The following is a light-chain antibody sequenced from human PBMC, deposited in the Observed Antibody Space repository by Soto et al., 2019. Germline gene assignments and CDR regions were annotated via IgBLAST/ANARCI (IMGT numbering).Light chain of an antibody. CDR3: GQFVSAPPRT. J-gene: IGKJ1*01. CDR1: QSVSSTF. V-gene: IGKV3-20*01. Sequence: EIVLTQSPGTLSLSPGERATLSCRASQSVSSTFLAWYQQKPGQAPRLLIYGVYKRATGIPDRFSGSGSGTDFTLTISRLEPEDFAVYFCGQFVSAPPRTFGQGTKVDIK. CDR2: GVY.